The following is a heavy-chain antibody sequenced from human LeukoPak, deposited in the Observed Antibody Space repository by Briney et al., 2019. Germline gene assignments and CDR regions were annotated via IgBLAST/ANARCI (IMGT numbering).Heavy chain of an antibody. Sequence: PSETLSLACAVYGESSFSSYDWSWIRQTPGGALEWIGEINHSGYTNYNPSLKSRVTLSIDTSKNQFSLRVTSVTAADTAVYYCSRQVVGNDYWGQGTLVTVSS. J-gene: IGHJ4*02. D-gene: IGHD3-22*01. CDR2: INHSGYT. CDR1: GESSFSSYD. V-gene: IGHV4-34*01. CDR3: SRQVVGNDY.